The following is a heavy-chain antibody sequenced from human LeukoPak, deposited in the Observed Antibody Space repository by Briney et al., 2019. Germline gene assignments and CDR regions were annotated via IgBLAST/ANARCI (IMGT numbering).Heavy chain of an antibody. CDR1: GFTFNRYA. CDR2: IGGAGGST. D-gene: IGHD2-15*01. Sequence: GGSLRLSCAASGFTFNRYAMSWVRQAPERGLEWVSGIGGAGGSTHYADSVKGRFTISRDNSKNVLYLQMNSLRADDTAIYYCAKDRGLIMVAAAPLNWFDPWGQGTPVIVSS. V-gene: IGHV3-23*01. CDR3: AKDRGLIMVAAAPLNWFDP. J-gene: IGHJ5*02.